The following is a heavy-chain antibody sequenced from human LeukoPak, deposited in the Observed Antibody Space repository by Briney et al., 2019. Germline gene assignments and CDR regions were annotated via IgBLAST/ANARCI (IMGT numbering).Heavy chain of an antibody. CDR3: ARGKDDSSGYFRVVDAFDI. V-gene: IGHV4-30-4*01. Sequence: KSSETLSLTCTVSGGSISSGDYYWSWLRQPPGKGLEWIGYIYYSGSTYYNPSLKSRVTISVDTSKNQFSLKLSSVTAADTAVYYCARGKDDSSGYFRVVDAFDIWGQGTMVTVSS. D-gene: IGHD3-22*01. CDR1: GGSISSGDYY. CDR2: IYYSGST. J-gene: IGHJ3*02.